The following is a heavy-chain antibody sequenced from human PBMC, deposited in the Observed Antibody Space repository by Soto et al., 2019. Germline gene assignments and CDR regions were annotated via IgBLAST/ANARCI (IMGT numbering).Heavy chain of an antibody. J-gene: IGHJ3*02. Sequence: QVQLVQYGAEVKKPGSSVKVSYKASGGTFSSYDISWVRQAPGQGLEWMGGIIPIFATAKSAQKFHGRVTITADESTSTAYMGLSSLRSEDTAVYYWARGHYYDSSGYFHDAFDIWCQGTMVTVSS. CDR2: IIPIFATA. CDR1: GGTFSSYD. D-gene: IGHD3-22*01. V-gene: IGHV1-69*01. CDR3: ARGHYYDSSGYFHDAFDI.